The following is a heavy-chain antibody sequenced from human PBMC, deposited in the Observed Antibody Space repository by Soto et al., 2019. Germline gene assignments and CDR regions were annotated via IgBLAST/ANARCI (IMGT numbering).Heavy chain of an antibody. Sequence: GGSLRLSCAASGFSFRDYFMSWIRQAPGKGLEWVSYIGPYSNTIYYADSVKGRFTISRDDATNSLYLHMNSLTTEDTAVYYCARDDYTFGVYWGQGTQVTVSS. J-gene: IGHJ4*02. D-gene: IGHD3-16*01. V-gene: IGHV3-11*01. CDR3: ARDDYTFGVY. CDR2: IGPYSNTI. CDR1: GFSFRDYF.